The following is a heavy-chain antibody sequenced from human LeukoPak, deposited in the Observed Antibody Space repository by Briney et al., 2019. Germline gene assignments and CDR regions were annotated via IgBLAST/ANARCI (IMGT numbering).Heavy chain of an antibody. V-gene: IGHV4-39*07. J-gene: IGHJ4*02. CDR1: GGSISSSSYY. Sequence: SETLSLTCTVSGGSISSSSYYWGWIRQPPGKGLEWIGSIYYSGSTYYNPSLKSRVTISVDTSKNQFSLKLSSVTAADTAVYYCARDRVGSSDYWGQGTLVTVSS. CDR3: ARDRVGSSDY. D-gene: IGHD1-26*01. CDR2: IYYSGST.